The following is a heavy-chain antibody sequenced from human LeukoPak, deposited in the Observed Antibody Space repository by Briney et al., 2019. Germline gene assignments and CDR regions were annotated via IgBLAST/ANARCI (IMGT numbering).Heavy chain of an antibody. V-gene: IGHV1-18*01. J-gene: IGHJ4*02. CDR2: ISAYNGNT. Sequence: ASVKVSCRASGYTFTSYGISWVRQAPGQGLEWMGWISAYNGNTNYAQKLQGRVTITADESTSTAYMELSSLRSEDTAVYYCAREYGSGSRTIDYWGQGTLVTVSS. D-gene: IGHD3-10*01. CDR1: GYTFTSYG. CDR3: AREYGSGSRTIDY.